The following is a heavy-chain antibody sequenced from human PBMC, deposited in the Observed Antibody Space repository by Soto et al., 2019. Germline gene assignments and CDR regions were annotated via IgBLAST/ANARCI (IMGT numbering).Heavy chain of an antibody. J-gene: IGHJ4*02. Sequence: EVQLVESGGGLVQPGRSLRLSCAASGFTFDDYAMHWVRQAPGKGLEWVSGISWNSGSIGYADAVKGRFTISRDNAKNSLYLQMNSLRAEDTALYYCAKDKDGSYGSDFDYWGQGTLVTVSS. V-gene: IGHV3-9*01. CDR2: ISWNSGSI. CDR3: AKDKDGSYGSDFDY. CDR1: GFTFDDYA. D-gene: IGHD5-18*01.